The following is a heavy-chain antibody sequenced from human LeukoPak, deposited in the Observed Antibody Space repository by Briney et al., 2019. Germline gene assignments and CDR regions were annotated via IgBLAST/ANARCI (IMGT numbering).Heavy chain of an antibody. CDR2: MYHNGST. D-gene: IGHD5-24*01. V-gene: IGHV4-39*01. CDR3: ATHPSGRMWLQQGGWFDP. Sequence: SEPLSLTCTVSGGSISSISYYWGWIRQPPGKGLEWFGSMYHNGSTHYNPSLKIRVTISVDTSKNQFSLKLTSVTAADTAVYYCATHPSGRMWLQQGGWFDPWGQGTLVTVSS. J-gene: IGHJ5*02. CDR1: GGSISSISYY.